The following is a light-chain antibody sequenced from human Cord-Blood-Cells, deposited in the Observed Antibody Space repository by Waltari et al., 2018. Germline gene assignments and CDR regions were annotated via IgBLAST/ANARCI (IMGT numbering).Light chain of an antibody. V-gene: IGLV2-14*01. Sequence: QSALTQPASVSGSPGQSITISCTGTSSAVGGYNYVSWSQQHPGKAPKLMIYDVSNRRAGVSNRFSGSKSCHTASLTISGLQAEDEADDHCSSYTSSSTYVIGTGTKVTVL. CDR2: DVS. J-gene: IGLJ1*01. CDR1: SSAVGGYNY. CDR3: SSYTSSSTYV.